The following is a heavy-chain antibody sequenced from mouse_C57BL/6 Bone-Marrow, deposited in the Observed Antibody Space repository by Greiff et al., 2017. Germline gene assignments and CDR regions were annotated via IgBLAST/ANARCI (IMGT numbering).Heavy chain of an antibody. CDR1: GYTFTSYW. D-gene: IGHD1-1*01. CDR2: IDPSDSYT. CDR3: ARSGDYGDYYPMDY. Sequence: VQLQQPGAELVMPGASVKLSCKASGYTFTSYWMHWVKQRPGQGLEWIGEIDPSDSYTNYNPKFKGKYTLTVDKSSSTASQQLSSMTSEDSAVYYCARSGDYGDYYPMDYWGQGTSVTVSS. J-gene: IGHJ4*01. V-gene: IGHV1-69*01.